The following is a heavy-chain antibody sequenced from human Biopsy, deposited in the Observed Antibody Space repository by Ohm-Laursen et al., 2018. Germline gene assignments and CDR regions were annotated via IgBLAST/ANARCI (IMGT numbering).Heavy chain of an antibody. CDR1: GGTFSNYG. CDR3: ATKLTGYFHH. CDR2: NIPILGTG. Sequence: SSVKVSCKAPGGTFSNYGVNWVRQAPGQGLEWLGGNIPILGTGNYAQKFQDRVTVAADTSTSTASMELRSPLSDDTAVYYCATKLTGYFHHWGQGTLVIVSS. J-gene: IGHJ1*01. V-gene: IGHV1-69*06. D-gene: IGHD3-9*01.